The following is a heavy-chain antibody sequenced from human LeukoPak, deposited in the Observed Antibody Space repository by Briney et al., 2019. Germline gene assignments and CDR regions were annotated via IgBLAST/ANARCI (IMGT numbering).Heavy chain of an antibody. J-gene: IGHJ4*02. CDR2: IYPGDSDT. D-gene: IGHD2-15*01. Sequence: GGSLKISCKGSGYSFTSYWIGWVRQMPGKGLEWMGIIYPGDSDTRYSPSFQGQVTISADKSISTAYLQWSSLKASDTAMYYCARARYCSGGSCYSDYWAREPWSPSPQ. CDR1: GYSFTSYW. V-gene: IGHV5-51*01. CDR3: ARARYCSGGSCYSDY.